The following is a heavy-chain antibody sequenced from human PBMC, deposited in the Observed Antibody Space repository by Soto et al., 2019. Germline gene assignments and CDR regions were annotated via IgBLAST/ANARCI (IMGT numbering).Heavy chain of an antibody. Sequence: GGSPGLSCAAYELTLSNYGMKWVRKAPQRGLEWLSYIGSGGSPIYYADSVKDRFTVSRDNAKNSLYLQMNSLRDEDTAVYYWARKPTSSNWFDPWGRGTLVTVSS. CDR2: IGSGGSPI. J-gene: IGHJ5*02. V-gene: IGHV3-48*02. CDR3: ARKPTSSNWFDP. CDR1: ELTLSNYG.